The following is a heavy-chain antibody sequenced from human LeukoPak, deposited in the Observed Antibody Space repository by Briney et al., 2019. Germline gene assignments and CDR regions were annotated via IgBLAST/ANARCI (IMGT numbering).Heavy chain of an antibody. Sequence: ASAKVSCKVSGYALTGLSMHCVRQTPGKGLEWLGGFDPEDGETIYAQKFQGSVTMNEDTSTETGYLELSSLRYEGTDVYSCATGSTIFGVAWGQPTLVTVYS. CDR3: ATGSTIFGVA. CDR2: FDPEDGET. CDR1: GYALTGLS. J-gene: IGHJ5*02. D-gene: IGHD3-3*01. V-gene: IGHV1-24*01.